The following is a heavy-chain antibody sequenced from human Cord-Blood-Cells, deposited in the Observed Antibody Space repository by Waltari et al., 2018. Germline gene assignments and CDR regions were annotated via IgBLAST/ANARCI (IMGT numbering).Heavy chain of an antibody. Sequence: EVQLVESGGGLVQPGGSLRLSCAASGFTFRSSWMSWVRQAPGKGLDWVAKIKQDGSEKYYVDSVKGRFTISRDNAKNSLYLQMNSLRAEDTAVYYCARGDRESLALEATTFDYWGQGTLVTVSS. D-gene: IGHD5-12*01. CDR2: IKQDGSEK. CDR1: GFTFRSSW. CDR3: ARGDRESLALEATTFDY. V-gene: IGHV3-7*01. J-gene: IGHJ4*02.